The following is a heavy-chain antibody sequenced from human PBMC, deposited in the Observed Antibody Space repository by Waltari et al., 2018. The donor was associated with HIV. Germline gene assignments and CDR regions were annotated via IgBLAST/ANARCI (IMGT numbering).Heavy chain of an antibody. V-gene: IGHV4-34*01. CDR2: INHNGVT. D-gene: IGHD3-16*01. J-gene: IGHJ3*01. CDR3: VRGSYDYVRGSQPGNAFEV. Sequence: GAGPLKPSGTLSLVCPVHGGSPGGSFWAWIPQPPGGGLEWIGEINHNGVTNYKSSVGGRVALSVDTAKNQFSLEVASVTAADTALYFCVRGSYDYVRGSQPGNAFEVWGQGTPVIVS. CDR1: GGSPGGSF.